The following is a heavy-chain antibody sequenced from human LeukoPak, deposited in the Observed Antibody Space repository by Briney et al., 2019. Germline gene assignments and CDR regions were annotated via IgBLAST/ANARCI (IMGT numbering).Heavy chain of an antibody. V-gene: IGHV4-4*07. CDR3: ARNAGDGVTNWFDP. D-gene: IGHD7-27*01. Sequence: PSETLSLTCTVSGGSISSYYWSWIRQPAGKGLEWIGRIYTSGSTNYNPSLKSRVTISVDTSKNQFSLKLSSVTAADTAVYYCARNAGDGVTNWFDPWGQGTLVTVSS. CDR1: GGSISSYY. J-gene: IGHJ5*02. CDR2: IYTSGST.